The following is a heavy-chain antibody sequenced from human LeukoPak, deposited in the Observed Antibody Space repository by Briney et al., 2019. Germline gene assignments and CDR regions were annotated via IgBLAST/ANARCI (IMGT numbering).Heavy chain of an antibody. CDR1: GGSFSGYY. J-gene: IGHJ4*02. CDR3: ARRLAVAHTPLDY. D-gene: IGHD6-19*01. Sequence: PSETLSLTCAVYGGSFSGYYWSWIRQPPGKGLEWIGEINHSGSTYYNPSLKSRVTISVDTSKNQFSLKLSSVTAADTAVYYCARRLAVAHTPLDYWGQGTLVTVSS. V-gene: IGHV4-34*01. CDR2: INHSGST.